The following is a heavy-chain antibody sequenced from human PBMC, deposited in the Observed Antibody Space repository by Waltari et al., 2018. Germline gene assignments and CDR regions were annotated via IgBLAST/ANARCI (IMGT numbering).Heavy chain of an antibody. V-gene: IGHV4-59*11. CDR1: GGSISSHY. CDR3: ARGYSYGHYAFDI. CDR2: IYYSAST. J-gene: IGHJ3*02. Sequence: QVQLQESGPGLVKPSETLSLTCTVSGGSISSHYWSWIRQPPGKGLELIGDIYYSASTNSNPSLKSRVTISVDTSKNQFSLKLSSVTAADTAVYYCARGYSYGHYAFDIWGQGTMVTVSS. D-gene: IGHD5-18*01.